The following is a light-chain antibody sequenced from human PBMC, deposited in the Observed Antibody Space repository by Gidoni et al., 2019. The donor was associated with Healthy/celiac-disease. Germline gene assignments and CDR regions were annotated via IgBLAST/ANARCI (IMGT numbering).Light chain of an antibody. CDR1: SSNIGSNY. V-gene: IGLV1-47*01. J-gene: IGLJ2*01. Sequence: SVLTQPPSASGTPGQGVTIPCSGSSSNIGSNYVYWYQQLPGTAPKLLIYRNNQRPSGVPDRFSGSKSGTSASLAISGLRSEDEADYYCAAWDDSLSGRVFGGGTKLTVL. CDR3: AAWDDSLSGRV. CDR2: RNN.